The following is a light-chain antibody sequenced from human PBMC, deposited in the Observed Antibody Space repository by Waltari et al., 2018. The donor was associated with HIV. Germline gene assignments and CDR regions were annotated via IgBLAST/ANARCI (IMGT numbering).Light chain of an antibody. CDR3: QQYNSDPS. Sequence: DIQMTQSPSSLAAFVADRVSITCRASQPINTWLALYQQKPGSPPKLLVYKASTFQVGVPPRFSGSGWGTDFTLAIDTVQPDDFATYYCQQYNSDPSFGQGTRL. CDR2: KAS. V-gene: IGKV1-5*03. J-gene: IGKJ5*01. CDR1: QPINTW.